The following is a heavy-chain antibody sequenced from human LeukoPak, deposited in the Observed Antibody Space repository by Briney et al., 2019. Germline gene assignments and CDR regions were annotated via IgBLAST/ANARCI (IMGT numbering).Heavy chain of an antibody. CDR2: IYSGVST. CDR1: GFTVSSNY. CDR3: ARDRDYRSGSYGVDY. V-gene: IGHV3-53*01. D-gene: IGHD3-10*01. Sequence: VGSLRLSCAASGFTVSSNYMSWVRQAPGKGVGWGSVIYSGVSTYNAAPVKGRFTISRDNSKNTLYLQMNSLSAEDKAVYYCARDRDYRSGSYGVDYWGQGTLVTVSS. J-gene: IGHJ4*02.